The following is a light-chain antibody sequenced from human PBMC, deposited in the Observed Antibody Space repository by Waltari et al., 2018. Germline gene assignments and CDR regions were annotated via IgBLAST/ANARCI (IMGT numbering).Light chain of an antibody. CDR2: LAS. J-gene: IGKJ2*01. Sequence: DIVMTQSPDSLALSLGERATIKCKSSQSVLYNSNSKNYLAWYQQKPGQPPKLLISLASTRESGVPDLFSGSGSGTDFTLIISNLQAEDVAVYYCQQYYNIPRTFGQGTKLEI. CDR3: QQYYNIPRT. V-gene: IGKV4-1*01. CDR1: QSVLYNSNSKNY.